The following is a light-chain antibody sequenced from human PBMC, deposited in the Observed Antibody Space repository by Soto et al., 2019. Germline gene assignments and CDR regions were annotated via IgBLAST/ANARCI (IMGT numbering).Light chain of an antibody. J-gene: IGKJ4*01. CDR1: QNVRTN. Sequence: EIVLTQSPGTLSLSPGERAALSCRASQNVRTNLAWYQQKPGQGPRLLIYGASTRATVIPARFSAGGSGTEFTLTISSLQSEDFAVYYCQQYNNWPLTFGGGTKVDNK. CDR2: GAS. V-gene: IGKV3-15*01. CDR3: QQYNNWPLT.